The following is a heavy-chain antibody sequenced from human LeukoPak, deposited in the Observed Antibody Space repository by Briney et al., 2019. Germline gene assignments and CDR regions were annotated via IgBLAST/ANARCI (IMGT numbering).Heavy chain of an antibody. V-gene: IGHV3-53*01. D-gene: IGHD3-22*01. J-gene: IGHJ4*02. Sequence: GGSLRLSCAASGFTVSSNYMSWVRQAPGKGLEWVSVIYSGGSTYYADSVKGRFTISRDNAKNSLYLQMNSLRAEDTAVYYCASGFHTYYYDSSGPYWGQGTLVTVSS. CDR3: ASGFHTYYYDSSGPY. CDR2: IYSGGST. CDR1: GFTVSSNY.